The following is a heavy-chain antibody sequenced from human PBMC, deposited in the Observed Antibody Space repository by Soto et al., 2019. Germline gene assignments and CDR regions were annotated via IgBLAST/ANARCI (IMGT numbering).Heavy chain of an antibody. D-gene: IGHD2-2*01. CDR1: GFTFSSYS. CDR3: ARDLCSSTSCSYYYYGMDV. J-gene: IGHJ6*02. V-gene: IGHV3-48*02. CDR2: ISSSSSTI. Sequence: GSLRLSCAASGFTFSSYSMNWVRQAPGKGLEWVSYISSSSSTIYYADSVKGRFTISRDNAKNSLYLQMNSLRDEDTAVYYCARDLCSSTSCSYYYYGMDVWGQGTTVTVSS.